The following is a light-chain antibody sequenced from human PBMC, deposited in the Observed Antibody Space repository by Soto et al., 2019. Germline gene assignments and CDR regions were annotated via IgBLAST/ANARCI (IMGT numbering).Light chain of an antibody. CDR3: SSYTSSSYYV. V-gene: IGLV1-40*01. J-gene: IGLJ1*01. Sequence: QSVLTQPPSVSGAPGQRVTISCTGSSSNIGAGYDVHWYQQHPGKAPKLMIYEVSNRPSGVSNRFSGSKSGNTASLTISGLQAEDEADYYCSSYTSSSYYVFGTGTKV. CDR1: SSNIGAGYD. CDR2: EVS.